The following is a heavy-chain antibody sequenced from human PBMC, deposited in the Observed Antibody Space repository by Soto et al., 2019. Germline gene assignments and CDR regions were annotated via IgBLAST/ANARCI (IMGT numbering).Heavy chain of an antibody. CDR3: ARDTTYYYDSSGYYPFFDY. J-gene: IGHJ4*02. CDR1: GGTFGSYA. CDR2: IIPIFGTA. V-gene: IGHV1-69*13. Sequence: GASVKVSCKASGGTFGSYAISWVRQAPGQGLEWMGGIIPIFGTANYAQKFQGRVTITADESTSTAYMELSSLRSEDTAVYYCARDTTYYYDSSGYYPFFDYWGQGTLVTVSS. D-gene: IGHD3-22*01.